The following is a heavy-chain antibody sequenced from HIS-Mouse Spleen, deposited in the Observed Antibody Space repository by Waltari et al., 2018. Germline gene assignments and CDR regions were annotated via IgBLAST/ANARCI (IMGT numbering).Heavy chain of an antibody. CDR1: CGSIRSSY. CDR3: ARASRDLLLPRYFDL. J-gene: IGHJ2*01. Sequence: QVQLQESGPGLVKPSETLSLTCTVPCGSIRSSYWSWIRQPPGKGLEWMGYYSGSTNYNPSLKRRVTISVDTSKNQFSLKLSSVTAADTAVYYCARASRDLLLPRYFDLWGRGTLVTVSS. CDR2: YYSGST. V-gene: IGHV4-59*01.